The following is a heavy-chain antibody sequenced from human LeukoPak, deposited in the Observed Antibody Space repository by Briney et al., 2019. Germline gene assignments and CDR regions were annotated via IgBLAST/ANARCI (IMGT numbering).Heavy chain of an antibody. Sequence: SETLSLICSVSGGSISSSYWSWIRQPAGKGLEWIGRIYSSGSTNYNPSLKSRVTMSVDTSKNQFSLKLSSVTAADTAVYYCARVSLVRGAPDYYFDYWGQGTLVTVSS. CDR2: IYSSGST. D-gene: IGHD3-10*01. J-gene: IGHJ4*02. V-gene: IGHV4-4*07. CDR3: ARVSLVRGAPDYYFDY. CDR1: GGSISSSY.